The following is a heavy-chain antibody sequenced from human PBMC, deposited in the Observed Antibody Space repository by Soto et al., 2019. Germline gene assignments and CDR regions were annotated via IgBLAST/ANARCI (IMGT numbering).Heavy chain of an antibody. CDR2: IRASDGST. J-gene: IGHJ5*02. CDR3: AKLVSS. CDR1: GFTFSSSS. Sequence: WGSLRLSCAASGFTFSSSSMSWVRQAPGKGLEWVSSIRASDGSTYYADSVKGRFTISRDNSKDTLYLQLSSLRAEDTAVYYCAKLVSSWGQGTLVTVSS. D-gene: IGHD1-20*01. V-gene: IGHV3-23*01.